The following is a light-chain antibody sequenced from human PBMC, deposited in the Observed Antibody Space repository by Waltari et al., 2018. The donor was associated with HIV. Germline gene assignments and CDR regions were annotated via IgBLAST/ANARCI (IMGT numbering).Light chain of an antibody. CDR1: QSGTSSF. CDR3: QQYGSSPLT. J-gene: IGKJ4*01. V-gene: IGKV3-20*01. Sequence: IVLTQSPCTLYLSPGERDTLSCRPSQSGTSSFLRWYQQKPVQAPRLLIYCSSSRDTVIPDRFSGGESGTDFTLTSSRLEPEDFAVYYCQQYGSSPLTPGGGTKVDI. CDR2: CSS.